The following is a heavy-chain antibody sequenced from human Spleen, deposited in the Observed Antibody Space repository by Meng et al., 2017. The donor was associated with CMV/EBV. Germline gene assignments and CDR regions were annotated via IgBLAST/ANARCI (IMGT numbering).Heavy chain of an antibody. V-gene: IGHV4-39*01. J-gene: IGHJ4*02. CDR3: ARQFSSGWYAEY. Sequence: SETLSLTCSVSGGSINNDNYYWGWIRQPPGKGLEWIGTVYNSGSTKYKPSLKSRVTISIDTSKSVFSLKLKSVTAADTAVYYCARQFSSGWYAEYWGPGTLVTVSS. CDR1: GGSINNDNYY. CDR2: VYNSGST. D-gene: IGHD6-19*01.